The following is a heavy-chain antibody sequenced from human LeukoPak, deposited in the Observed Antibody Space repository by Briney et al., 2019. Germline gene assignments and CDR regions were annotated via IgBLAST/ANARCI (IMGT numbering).Heavy chain of an antibody. V-gene: IGHV4-34*01. J-gene: IGHJ5*02. D-gene: IGHD2-2*01. CDR2: INHSGST. Sequence: SETLSLTCAVYGRSFSGYYWSWIRQPPGKGLEWIGEINHSGSTNYNPSLKSRVTISVDTSKNQFSLKLSSVTAADTAVYYCARGQGYCSSTSCHNWFDPWGQGTLVTVSS. CDR3: ARGQGYCSSTSCHNWFDP. CDR1: GRSFSGYY.